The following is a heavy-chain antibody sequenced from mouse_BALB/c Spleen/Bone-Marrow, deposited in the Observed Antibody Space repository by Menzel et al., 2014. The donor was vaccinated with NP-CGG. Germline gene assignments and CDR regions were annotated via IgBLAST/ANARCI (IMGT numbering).Heavy chain of an antibody. J-gene: IGHJ4*01. Sequence: EVNVVDSGGGLVKPGGSLKLSCAASGFTFSTYALSWVRQTPEQSLEWVASISIGGSTYYSDSVKGRFTISRDNARNILYLQMNSRRAEDTAMYYCAREGYGSSYVGAMDYWGQGTSVTVSS. CDR1: GFTFSTYA. CDR3: AREGYGSSYVGAMDY. CDR2: ISIGGST. D-gene: IGHD1-1*01. V-gene: IGHV5-6-5*01.